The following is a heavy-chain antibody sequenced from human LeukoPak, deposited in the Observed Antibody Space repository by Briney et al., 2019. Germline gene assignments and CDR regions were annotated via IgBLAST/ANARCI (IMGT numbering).Heavy chain of an antibody. CDR2: IYPRDGST. CDR1: GYTFTSNY. V-gene: IGHV1-46*01. Sequence: ASVKVSCKASGYTFTSNYIHWVRQAPGQGLEWMGMIYPRDGSTSYAQKFQGRVTVTRDTSTSTAHMELSGLRSEDTAVYYCARDQEGFDYWGQGTLVTVSS. CDR3: ARDQEGFDY. J-gene: IGHJ4*02.